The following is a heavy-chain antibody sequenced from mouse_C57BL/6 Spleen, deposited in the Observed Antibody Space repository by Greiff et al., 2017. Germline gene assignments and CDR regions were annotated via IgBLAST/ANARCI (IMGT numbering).Heavy chain of an antibody. D-gene: IGHD1-1*01. CDR3: SKSPITTVVATKDYFDY. CDR2: IDPNSGGT. Sequence: QVQLQQPGAELVKPGASVKLSCKASGYTFTSYWMHWVKQRPGRGLEWIGRIDPNSGGTKYNEKFKSKATLTVDKPSSTAYMQLSSLTAEDSAVYYCSKSPITTVVATKDYFDYWGQGTTLTVSS. J-gene: IGHJ2*01. CDR1: GYTFTSYW. V-gene: IGHV1-72*01.